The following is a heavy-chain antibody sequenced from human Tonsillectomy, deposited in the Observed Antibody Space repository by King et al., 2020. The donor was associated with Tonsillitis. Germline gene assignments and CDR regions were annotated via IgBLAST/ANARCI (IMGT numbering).Heavy chain of an antibody. V-gene: IGHV3-48*01. D-gene: IGHD6-13*01. CDR2: ITSSSDTI. J-gene: IGHJ4*02. CDR3: ATFDSNIWYPVVD. Sequence: VQLVESGGGLVQPGGSLRLSCAASGFTFSTYTMTWVRQAPGKGLEFISYITSSSDTIYYADSVRGRFTASRDNAKNSLSLQMNSLRAEDTAVYYCATFDSNIWYPVVDWGQGPLFTASS. CDR1: GFTFSTYT.